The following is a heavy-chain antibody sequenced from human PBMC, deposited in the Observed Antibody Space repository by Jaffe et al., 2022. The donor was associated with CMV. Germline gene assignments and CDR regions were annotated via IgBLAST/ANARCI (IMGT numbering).Heavy chain of an antibody. V-gene: IGHV1-2*02. Sequence: QVQLVQSGAEVKKPGASVKVSCKASGYTFTGYYMHWVRQAPGQGLEWMGWINPNSGGTNYAQKFQGRVTMTRDTSISTAYMELSRLRSDDTAVYYCARVPTGGSGWLGLDYWGQGTLVTVSS. CDR2: INPNSGGT. CDR1: GYTFTGYY. D-gene: IGHD6-19*01. J-gene: IGHJ4*02. CDR3: ARVPTGGSGWLGLDY.